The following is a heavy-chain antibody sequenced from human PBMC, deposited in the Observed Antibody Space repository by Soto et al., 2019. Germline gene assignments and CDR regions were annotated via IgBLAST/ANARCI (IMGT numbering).Heavy chain of an antibody. CDR3: ARDRHYYDSSGHPKAWFDP. CDR1: GDSISRIDYY. Sequence: PSETLSLTCSVSGDSISRIDYYWTWIRQHPEKGLEWIGNIYFRGNTYYSPSLESRLTISVDTSKNQFSLKLSSVTAADTAVYYCARDRHYYDSSGHPKAWFDPWGQGTPVTVSS. D-gene: IGHD3-22*01. V-gene: IGHV4-31*03. CDR2: IYFRGNT. J-gene: IGHJ5*02.